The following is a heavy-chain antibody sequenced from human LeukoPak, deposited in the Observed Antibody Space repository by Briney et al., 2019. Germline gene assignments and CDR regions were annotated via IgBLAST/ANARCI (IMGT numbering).Heavy chain of an antibody. D-gene: IGHD5-24*01. CDR2: INHSGST. J-gene: IGHJ3*02. CDR1: GGSFSGYY. CDR3: ASARKRWLQLLSAFDI. Sequence: PSETLSLTCAVYGGSFSGYYWSWIRQPPGKGLEWIGEINHSGSTNYNPSLKSRVTISVGTSKNQFSLKLSSVTAADTVVYYCASARKRWLQLLSAFDIWGQGTMVTVSS. V-gene: IGHV4-34*01.